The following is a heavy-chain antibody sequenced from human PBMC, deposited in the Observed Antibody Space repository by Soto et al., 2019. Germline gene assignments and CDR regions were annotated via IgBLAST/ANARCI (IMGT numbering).Heavy chain of an antibody. J-gene: IGHJ4*02. Sequence: EVRLLESGGGLVQPGGSLRLSCAASGFTFSVYVMSWVRQAPGKGLEWVSGISGSGDSTHYADSVKGRFTVSRDNSKRMIYLQTNSLRAEDTAIYYCAKALSGGFTYWGQGNLVTVSS. CDR2: ISGSGDST. CDR1: GFTFSVYV. D-gene: IGHD2-8*02. CDR3: AKALSGGFTY. V-gene: IGHV3-23*01.